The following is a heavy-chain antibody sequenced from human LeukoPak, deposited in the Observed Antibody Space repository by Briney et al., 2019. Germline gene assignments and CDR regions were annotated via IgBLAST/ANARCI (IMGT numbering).Heavy chain of an antibody. J-gene: IGHJ3*02. CDR2: ISGSDGST. CDR3: AKDRAYPNDVFDI. D-gene: IGHD2-21*01. V-gene: IGHV3-23*01. Sequence: GGSLRLSCAASEFTFSTYAMSWVRQAPGKGLECVSAISGSDGSTWYADSVRGRFTISRDTSKNTVFLQMNSLRADDTAVYYCAKDRAYPNDVFDIWGQGTMVTVSS. CDR1: EFTFSTYA.